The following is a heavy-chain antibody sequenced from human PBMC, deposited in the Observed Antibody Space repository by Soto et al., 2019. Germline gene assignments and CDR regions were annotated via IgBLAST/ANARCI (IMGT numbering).Heavy chain of an antibody. Sequence: EVQLVESGGGLVKPGGSLRLSCAASGFTFSNAWMSWVRQAPGKGLEWVGRIKSKTDGGTTDYAAPVKGRFTISRDDSKNTLYLQMNSLKTEDTAVYYCTPGNRGTTVVRKPPWGQGTLVTVSS. V-gene: IGHV3-15*01. CDR2: IKSKTDGGTT. J-gene: IGHJ5*02. CDR3: TPGNRGTTVVRKPP. D-gene: IGHD4-17*01. CDR1: GFTFSNAW.